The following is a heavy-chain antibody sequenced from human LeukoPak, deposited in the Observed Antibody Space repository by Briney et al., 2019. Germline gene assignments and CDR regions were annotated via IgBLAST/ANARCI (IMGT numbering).Heavy chain of an antibody. CDR3: ARGRLGELSAVYFDY. Sequence: SETLSLTCTVSGGSISSGGYYWSWIRQHRGKGLEWIGYIYYSGSTYYNPSLKSRVTISVDTSKNQFSLKLSSVTAADTAVYYCARGRLGELSAVYFDYWGQGTLVTVSS. D-gene: IGHD3-16*02. V-gene: IGHV4-31*03. J-gene: IGHJ4*02. CDR1: GGSISSGGYY. CDR2: IYYSGST.